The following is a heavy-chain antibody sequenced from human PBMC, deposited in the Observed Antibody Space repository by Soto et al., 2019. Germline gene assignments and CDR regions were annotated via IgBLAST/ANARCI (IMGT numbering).Heavy chain of an antibody. Sequence: PGGSLRLSCTASGFTFSSHGMHWVRQAPGKGLEWVSYITSDRKTIHYADSVKGRFTIFRDSAKNSLYLQMNSLRDEDTAVYYCASSVEDHFDYWGRGTLVTVSS. CDR1: GFTFSSHG. CDR2: ITSDRKTI. V-gene: IGHV3-48*02. D-gene: IGHD6-19*01. CDR3: ASSVEDHFDY. J-gene: IGHJ4*02.